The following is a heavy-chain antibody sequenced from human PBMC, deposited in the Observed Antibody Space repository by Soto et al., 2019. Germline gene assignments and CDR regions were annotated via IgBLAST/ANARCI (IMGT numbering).Heavy chain of an antibody. CDR3: ARGSNWTAPGAWFYP. J-gene: IGHJ5*02. CDR2: IYYSGSN. V-gene: IGHV4-31*03. D-gene: IGHD1-20*01. CDR1: GGSISSGGYY. Sequence: QVQLQESGPGLVKPSQTLSLTCTVSGGSISSGGYYWSWIRQHPGKGLECLGYIYYSGSNYYNPSLKSRFTISVDTSKNQFPLKLRSVTAAATAVYYCARGSNWTAPGAWFYPWGHGTLVTVSS.